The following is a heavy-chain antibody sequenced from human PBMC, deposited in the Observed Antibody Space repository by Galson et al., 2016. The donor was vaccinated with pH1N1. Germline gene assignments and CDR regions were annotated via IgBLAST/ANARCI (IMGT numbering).Heavy chain of an antibody. CDR1: GYTFTTYR. CDR3: ARLIGGGYNIREFDY. D-gene: IGHD5-24*01. V-gene: IGHV5-51*03. J-gene: IGHJ4*02. Sequence: QSGAEAKKAGESLKISCKGSGYTFTTYRIAWVRQMPGKGLEWMGNVYPPDSDTKYSPSFEGQVTFSADKSISTAYLQWSSLKASDTAVYYCARLIGGGYNIREFDYWGQGTQVTVSS. CDR2: VYPPDSDT.